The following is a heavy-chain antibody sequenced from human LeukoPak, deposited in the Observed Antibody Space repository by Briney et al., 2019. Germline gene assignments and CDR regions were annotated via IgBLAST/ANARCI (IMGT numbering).Heavy chain of an antibody. CDR1: RFTFDDYG. J-gene: IGHJ4*02. CDR2: ISGDGSST. D-gene: IGHD6-19*01. V-gene: IGHV3-43*02. CDR3: AKDAYSSGWYYFDS. Sequence: GGSLRLSCAASRFTFDDYGMHWVRQVPGKGLEWVSLISGDGSSTYYAGSVKGRFTISRDNSKNSLYLQMNSLRTEDTALYYCAKDAYSSGWYYFDSWGQGTLVTVSS.